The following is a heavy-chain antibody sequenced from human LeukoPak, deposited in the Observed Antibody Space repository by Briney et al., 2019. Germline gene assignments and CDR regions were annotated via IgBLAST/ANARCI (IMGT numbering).Heavy chain of an antibody. V-gene: IGHV4-59*01. J-gene: IGHJ4*02. Sequence: SETLSLTCTVSGGSISSYYWSWIRQPPGKGLEWIGYIYYSGSTNYNPSLKSRVTISVDTSKSQFSLKLSSVTAADTAVYYCARSIAAAAKVYFDYWGQGTLITVSS. CDR3: ARSIAAAAKVYFDY. CDR1: GGSISSYY. CDR2: IYYSGST. D-gene: IGHD6-13*01.